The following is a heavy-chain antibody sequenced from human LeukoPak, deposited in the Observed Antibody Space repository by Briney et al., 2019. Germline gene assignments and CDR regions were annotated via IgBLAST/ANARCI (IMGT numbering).Heavy chain of an antibody. CDR3: AREDDGDFVEANPY. V-gene: IGHV3-7*01. Sequence: GRSLRLSCAASGFSFDDYAMHWVRQAPGKGLEWVANIKQDGSEKYYVDSVKGRFTISRDNAKNSLYLQMSSLRVEDTAVYYCAREDDGDFVEANPYWGQSPLVTVPT. CDR2: IKQDGSEK. J-gene: IGHJ1*01. D-gene: IGHD2-21*01. CDR1: GFSFDDYA.